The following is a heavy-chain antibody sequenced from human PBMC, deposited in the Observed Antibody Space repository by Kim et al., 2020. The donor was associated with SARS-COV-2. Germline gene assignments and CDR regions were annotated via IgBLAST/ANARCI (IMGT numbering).Heavy chain of an antibody. CDR2: IYSGGST. CDR1: GFTVSSNY. J-gene: IGHJ6*02. D-gene: IGHD4-17*01. CDR3: ARERRAVTTTPLEYIYYYYGMDV. V-gene: IGHV3-53*01. Sequence: GGSLRLSCAASGFTVSSNYMSWVRQAPGKGLEWVSVIYSGGSTYYADSVKGRFTISRDNSKNTLYLQMNSLRAEDTAVYYCARERRAVTTTPLEYIYYYYGMDVWGQGTTVTVSS.